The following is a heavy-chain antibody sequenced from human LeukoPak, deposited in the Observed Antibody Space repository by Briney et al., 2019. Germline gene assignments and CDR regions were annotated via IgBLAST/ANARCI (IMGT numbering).Heavy chain of an antibody. CDR2: ISSSSSYI. CDR1: GFTFSSYS. CDR3: ARDRRSSGSYDY. D-gene: IGHD1-26*01. J-gene: IGHJ4*02. Sequence: GGSLRLSCAASGFTFSSYSMNWVRQAPGKGLEWVSSISSSSSYIYYADSVKGRFTISRDNAKNSLYLQMNSLRAEDTAVYYCARDRRSSGSYDYWGQGTLVTVSS. V-gene: IGHV3-21*01.